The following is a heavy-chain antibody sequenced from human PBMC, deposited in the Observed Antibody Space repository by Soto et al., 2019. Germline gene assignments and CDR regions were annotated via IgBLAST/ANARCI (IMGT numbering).Heavy chain of an antibody. D-gene: IGHD3-16*02. CDR3: ARGWSNPEEFDY. CDR1: GGTFSSYA. CDR2: IIPIFGTA. J-gene: IGHJ4*02. Sequence: SVKVSCKASGGTFSSYAISWVRQAPGQGLEWMGGIIPIFGTANYAQKFQGRVTITADESTSTAYMELSSLRSEDTAVYYCARGWSNPEEFDYWGQGTLVTVSS. V-gene: IGHV1-69*13.